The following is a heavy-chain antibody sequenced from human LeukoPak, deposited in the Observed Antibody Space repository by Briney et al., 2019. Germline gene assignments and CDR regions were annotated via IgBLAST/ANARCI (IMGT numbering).Heavy chain of an antibody. V-gene: IGHV1-69*13. J-gene: IGHJ6*02. CDR3: AAGTTVTTWYYYYGMDV. D-gene: IGHD4-17*01. CDR1: GGTFSSYA. Sequence: SVKVSCKASGGTFSSYAISWVRQAPGQGLEWMGGIIPIFGTANYAQKFQGRVTITADESTSTAYMELSSLRSEDTAVYYCAAGTTVTTWYYYYGMDVWGQGTTVTVSS. CDR2: IIPIFGTA.